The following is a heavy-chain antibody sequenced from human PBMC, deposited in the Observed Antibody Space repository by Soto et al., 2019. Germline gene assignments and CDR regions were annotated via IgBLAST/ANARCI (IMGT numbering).Heavy chain of an antibody. CDR1: GFTFISYA. CDR3: AREYNRYFDL. D-gene: IGHD1-1*01. V-gene: IGHV3-30-3*01. Sequence: QVQLVESGGGVVQPGRSLRLSCAASGFTFISYAMHCVRQAPGQGLEWVAAISHAGSNKYYADSVKGRFTISRDNSKNTMYLKMNSRRAEDTAVYYCAREYNRYFDLWGRGTLVTVSS. CDR2: ISHAGSNK. J-gene: IGHJ2*01.